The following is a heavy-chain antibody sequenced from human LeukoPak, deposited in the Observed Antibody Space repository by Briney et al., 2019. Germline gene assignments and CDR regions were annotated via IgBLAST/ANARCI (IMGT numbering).Heavy chain of an antibody. D-gene: IGHD2-15*01. CDR2: IYYSGST. CDR3: ARHAEEGPRVVAATHGMDV. CDR1: GDSISSKDHY. V-gene: IGHV4-30-4*01. J-gene: IGHJ6*02. Sequence: PSETLSLTCTVSGDSISSKDHYWSWIRQPPGKGLEWIGYIYYSGSTHFNPSLKNRVSISLDTSMNQFSLNLSSVTAADTAVYYCARHAEEGPRVVAATHGMDVWGQGTTVTVSS.